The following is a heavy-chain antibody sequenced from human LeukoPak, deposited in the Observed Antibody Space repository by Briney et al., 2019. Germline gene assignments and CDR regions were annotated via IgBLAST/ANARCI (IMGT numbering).Heavy chain of an antibody. CDR2: IKQDGSEK. CDR1: GGSMSNIYY. Sequence: PSETLSLTCNVSGGSMSNIYYWGWIRQPPGKGLEWVANIKQDGSEKYYVDSVKGRFTISRDNAKNSLYLQMNSLRAEDTAVYYCARDLGYGSGSYCFDYWGQETLVTVSS. CDR3: ARDLGYGSGSYCFDY. J-gene: IGHJ4*02. V-gene: IGHV3-7*01. D-gene: IGHD3-10*01.